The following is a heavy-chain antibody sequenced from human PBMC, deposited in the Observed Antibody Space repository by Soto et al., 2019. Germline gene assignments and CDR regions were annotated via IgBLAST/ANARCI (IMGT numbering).Heavy chain of an antibody. J-gene: IGHJ6*02. V-gene: IGHV3-23*01. CDR2: ISGPGETT. CDR3: YGSYYGMDV. D-gene: IGHD5-18*01. Sequence: LRLSCVASGFTFSNYAMSWVRQAPGKGLEWVSTISGPGETTFYADSVNGRFTISRDNSKTTLYLQMNSLRAEDTAVYYGYGSYYGMDVWGQGTTVTVSS. CDR1: GFTFSNYA.